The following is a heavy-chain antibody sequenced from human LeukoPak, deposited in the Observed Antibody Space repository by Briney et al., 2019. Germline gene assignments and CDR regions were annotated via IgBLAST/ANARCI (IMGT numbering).Heavy chain of an antibody. D-gene: IGHD1-1*01. CDR3: AHLTTSAYYYDY. CDR1: GFSVSSSGVA. CDR2: IYWNDDD. V-gene: IGHV2-5*01. J-gene: IGHJ4*02. Sequence: SGPTLVKPTETLTLTCICSGFSVSSSGVAVGWIRQPPGKALEWLGHIYWNDDDRYSTSLKSRLTITRDTSENQVVLKMTNMDPVDTATYYCAHLTTSAYYYDYWGQGTLVTVSS.